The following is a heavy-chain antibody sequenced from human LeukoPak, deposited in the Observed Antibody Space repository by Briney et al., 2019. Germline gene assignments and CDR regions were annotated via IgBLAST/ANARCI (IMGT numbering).Heavy chain of an antibody. D-gene: IGHD2-2*01. V-gene: IGHV4-34*01. CDR1: GGSFSGYY. CDR2: INHSGST. J-gene: IGHJ5*02. Sequence: PSETLSLTCAVYGGSFSGYYWSWISQPPGKGLEWIGEINHSGSTNYNPSLKSRVTISVDTSKNQFSLKLSSVTAADTAVYYCARARRARIVVVPVNIFDPWGQGTLVTVSS. CDR3: ARARRARIVVVPVNIFDP.